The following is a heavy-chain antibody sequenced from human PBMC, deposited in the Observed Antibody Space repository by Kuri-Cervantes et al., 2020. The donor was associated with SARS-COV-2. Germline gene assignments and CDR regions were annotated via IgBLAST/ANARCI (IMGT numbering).Heavy chain of an antibody. V-gene: IGHV3-11*01. D-gene: IGHD2-21*02. J-gene: IGHJ4*02. CDR3: ARGAYCGGDCYSGFDY. Sequence: LSLTCAVYGGSFSDYYLSWIRQAPGKGLEWVSYISSGSSTIYYADSVKGRFTISRDNGKNSLYLQMNSLRAEDTAVYYCARGAYCGGDCYSGFDYWGQGTLVTVSS. CDR1: GGSFSDYY. CDR2: ISSGSSTI.